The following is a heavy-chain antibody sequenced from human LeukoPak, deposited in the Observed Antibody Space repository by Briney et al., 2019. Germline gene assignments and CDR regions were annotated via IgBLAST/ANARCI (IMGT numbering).Heavy chain of an antibody. V-gene: IGHV3-48*04. CDR2: ISYNGRSI. D-gene: IGHD3-16*01. Sequence: TGGSLRLSCAASGFTFSSYDMSWVRQAPGKGLEWLSYISYNGRSIYYADSVKGRFTISRDNAKNLLYLEMNSLRAEDTAMYYCVRDVGAVRGEVYFDYWGQGTLVTVSS. CDR3: VRDVGAVRGEVYFDY. J-gene: IGHJ4*02. CDR1: GFTFSSYD.